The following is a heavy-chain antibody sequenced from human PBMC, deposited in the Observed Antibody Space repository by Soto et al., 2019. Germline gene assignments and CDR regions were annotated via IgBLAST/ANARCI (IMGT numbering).Heavy chain of an antibody. D-gene: IGHD6-13*01. J-gene: IGHJ5*02. CDR2: IYYSGSS. CDR3: ACVFRRAAAIEGYWFAP. Sequence: SETLSLTCTVSGGSIGSYYWSWIRLPSGKGLEWIGYIYYSGSSNYNPSLKSRVTKSVDTAKNQFCLKRCSVTAAGTAVYYCACVFRRAAAIEGYWFAPWGQGTLVTVSS. CDR1: GGSIGSYY. V-gene: IGHV4-59*01.